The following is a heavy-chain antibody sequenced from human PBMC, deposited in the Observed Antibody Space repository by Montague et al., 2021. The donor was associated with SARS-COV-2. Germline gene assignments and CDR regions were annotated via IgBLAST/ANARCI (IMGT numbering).Heavy chain of an antibody. CDR3: ARDWYDTSGPYFDN. CDR2: VYSSVTT. D-gene: IGHD3-22*01. V-gene: IGHV4-59*02. J-gene: IGHJ4*02. CDR1: GDSVSNHY. Sequence: SETLSLTCTVSGDSVSNHYWIWIRQPPGKGLELIGYVYSSVTTNYNPSLKSRVSISVDTSKNQVSLRLTSVTAADTAVYFCARDWYDTSGPYFDNWGQGTQVTVSS.